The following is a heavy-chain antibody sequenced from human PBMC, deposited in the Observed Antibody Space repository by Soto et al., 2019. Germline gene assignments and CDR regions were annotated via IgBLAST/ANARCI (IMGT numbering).Heavy chain of an antibody. D-gene: IGHD3-22*01. Sequence: PSETLSLTCPVSGGPISRGGYYWSWIRQHPGKGLEWIGYIYYSGSTYYNPSLKSRVTISVDTSKNQFSLKLSSVTAADTAVYYCARVVKYYYDSSGYYFDYWGQGTLVTVSS. CDR3: ARVVKYYYDSSGYYFDY. J-gene: IGHJ4*02. CDR2: IYYSGST. V-gene: IGHV4-31*03. CDR1: GGPISRGGYY.